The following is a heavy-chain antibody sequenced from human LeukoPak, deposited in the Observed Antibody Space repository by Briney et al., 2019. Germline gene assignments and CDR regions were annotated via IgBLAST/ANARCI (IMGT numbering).Heavy chain of an antibody. D-gene: IGHD4-23*01. Sequence: SDTLSLTRTVSGGSIRSYYWSWIRQPAGKGLEWIGRICTSGSPNYNPSLKTRVTMSVDTSKNQFSLKLSSVTAADTAVYYCARFGTYGGLDAFDIWGQGTMVTVSS. CDR1: GGSIRSYY. CDR3: ARFGTYGGLDAFDI. J-gene: IGHJ3*02. CDR2: ICTSGSP. V-gene: IGHV4-4*07.